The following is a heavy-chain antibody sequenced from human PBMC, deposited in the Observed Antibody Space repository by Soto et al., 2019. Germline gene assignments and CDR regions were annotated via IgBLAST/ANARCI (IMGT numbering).Heavy chain of an antibody. V-gene: IGHV4-34*01. CDR2: INHSGST. CDR1: GGSFSGYY. CDR3: ARERGQWLAGTMTHYFDY. Sequence: PSETLSLTCAVYGGSFSGYYWSWIRQPPGKGLEWIGEINHSGSTNYNPSLKSRVTISVDTSKNQFSLKLSSVTAADTAVYYCARERGQWLAGTMTHYFDYWGQGTLVTVSS. D-gene: IGHD6-19*01. J-gene: IGHJ4*02.